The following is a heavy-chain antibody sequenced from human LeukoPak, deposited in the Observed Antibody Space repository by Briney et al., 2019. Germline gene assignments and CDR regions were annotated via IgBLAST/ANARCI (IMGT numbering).Heavy chain of an antibody. V-gene: IGHV4-61*02. Sequence: SETLSLTCSVSGYSISSAYYWSWIRQPAGKGLEWIGRIYTSGSTNYNPSLKSRVTISVDTSKNQFSLKLSSVTAADTAVYYCARGWGLRHFDYWGQGTLVTVSS. CDR1: GYSISSAYY. CDR3: ARGWGLRHFDY. CDR2: IYTSGST. J-gene: IGHJ4*02. D-gene: IGHD3-16*01.